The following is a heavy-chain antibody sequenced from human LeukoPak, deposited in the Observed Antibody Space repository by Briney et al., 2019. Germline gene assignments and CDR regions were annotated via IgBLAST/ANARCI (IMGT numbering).Heavy chain of an antibody. Sequence: GGSLRLSCAASGFTFSSYDMHWVRQATGKGPEWVSAIGTAGDTYYPGSVKGRFTISRENAKNSLYLQMNSLRAEDTAVYYCARSGDGYNYNYYYGMDVWGQGTTVTVSS. CDR1: GFTFSSYD. V-gene: IGHV3-13*01. J-gene: IGHJ6*02. CDR2: IGTAGDT. CDR3: ARSGDGYNYNYYYGMDV. D-gene: IGHD5-24*01.